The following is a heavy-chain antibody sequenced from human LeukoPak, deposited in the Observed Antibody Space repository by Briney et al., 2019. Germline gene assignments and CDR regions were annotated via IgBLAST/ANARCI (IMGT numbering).Heavy chain of an antibody. J-gene: IGHJ1*01. V-gene: IGHV3-30-3*01. CDR2: ISYDGSNK. Sequence: GGSLRLSCAASGFTFSSYAMHWVRQAPGKGLEWVAVISYDGSNKHYADSVKGRFTISRDNSKNTLYLQMNSLRAEDTAVYYCARDGGGSGSYFAEYFQHWGQGTLVTVSS. CDR3: ARDGGGSGSYFAEYFQH. CDR1: GFTFSSYA. D-gene: IGHD1-26*01.